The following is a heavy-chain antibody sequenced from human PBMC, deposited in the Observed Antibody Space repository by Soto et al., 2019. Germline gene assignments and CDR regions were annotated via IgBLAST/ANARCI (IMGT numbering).Heavy chain of an antibody. J-gene: IGHJ4*02. V-gene: IGHV1-18*01. CDR3: ARGDIVVVPQLDY. CDR1: GYSFASSG. D-gene: IGHD2-2*01. Sequence: ASVKVSWKASGYSFASSGISWVRQAPGQGLEWMGWISAYNGNTNYAQKLQGRVTMTTDTSTSTAYMELRSLRSDDTAVYYCARGDIVVVPQLDYWGQGTLVTVSS. CDR2: ISAYNGNT.